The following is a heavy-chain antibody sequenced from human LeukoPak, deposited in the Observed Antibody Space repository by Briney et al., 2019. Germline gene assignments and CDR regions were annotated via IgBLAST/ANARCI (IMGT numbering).Heavy chain of an antibody. D-gene: IGHD1-26*01. Sequence: GGSLRLSCAASGFTFSSYAMSWVRQAPGKGLEWVSCISGSGGATYYADSVKGRFTISRDNSKNTVYLQMNSLRAEDTAVYYCAKGGTYSRQNAFDIWGQGTTVTVSS. CDR3: AKGGTYSRQNAFDI. V-gene: IGHV3-23*01. J-gene: IGHJ3*02. CDR2: ISGSGGAT. CDR1: GFTFSSYA.